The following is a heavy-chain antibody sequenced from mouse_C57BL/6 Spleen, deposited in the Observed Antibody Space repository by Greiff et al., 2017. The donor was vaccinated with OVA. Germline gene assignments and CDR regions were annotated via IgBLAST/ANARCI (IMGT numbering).Heavy chain of an antibody. J-gene: IGHJ2*01. CDR2: IYPSDSET. Sequence: QVQLQQPGAELVRPGSSVKLSCKASGYTFTSYWMDWVKQRPGQGLEWIGNIYPSDSETHYNQKFKDKATLTVDKSSSTAYMQLSSLTSEDSAVYYCARMAFGDYWGQGTTLTVSS. CDR3: ARMAFGDY. D-gene: IGHD2-3*01. V-gene: IGHV1-61*01. CDR1: GYTFTSYW.